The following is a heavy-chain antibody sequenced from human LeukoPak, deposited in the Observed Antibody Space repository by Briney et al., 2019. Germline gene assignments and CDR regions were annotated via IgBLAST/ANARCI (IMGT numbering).Heavy chain of an antibody. CDR2: IYYSGIT. CDR1: GGSIISYY. CDR3: AEDAIRYFDWLFDY. J-gene: IGHJ4*02. Sequence: PSETLSLTCTVSGGSIISYYWSWIRQPPGNGLEWIGYIYYSGITNYHPSLKSRVTISVDTSKNQFSLKLSSVTAADTALYYHAEDAIRYFDWLFDYWGQGTLVTVSS. D-gene: IGHD3-9*01. V-gene: IGHV4-59*08.